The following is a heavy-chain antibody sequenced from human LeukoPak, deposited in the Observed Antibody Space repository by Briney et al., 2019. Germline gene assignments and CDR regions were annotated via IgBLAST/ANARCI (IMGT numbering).Heavy chain of an antibody. Sequence: SETLSLTCTVSGGSISSGGYSWSWIRQPPGKGLERIGYIYHSGSTYYNPSLKSRVTISVDRSKNQFSLKLTSVTAADTAVYYCARDSGSGSYYPYWGQGTLVTVSS. V-gene: IGHV4-30-2*01. CDR3: ARDSGSGSYYPY. CDR2: IYHSGST. D-gene: IGHD1-26*01. CDR1: GGSISSGGYS. J-gene: IGHJ4*02.